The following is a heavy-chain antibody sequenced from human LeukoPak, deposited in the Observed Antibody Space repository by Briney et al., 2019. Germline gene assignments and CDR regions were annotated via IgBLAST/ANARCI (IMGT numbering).Heavy chain of an antibody. D-gene: IGHD5-24*01. Sequence: PSETLSLTCTVSGGSISSYYCSWIRQPAGKGLEWTGRIYTSGSTNYNPSLKSRVTISVDTSKNQFSLKLSSVTAADTAVYYCARDRLGRDGYNYFDYWGQGTLVTVSS. CDR3: ARDRLGRDGYNYFDY. J-gene: IGHJ4*02. V-gene: IGHV4-4*07. CDR2: IYTSGST. CDR1: GGSISSYY.